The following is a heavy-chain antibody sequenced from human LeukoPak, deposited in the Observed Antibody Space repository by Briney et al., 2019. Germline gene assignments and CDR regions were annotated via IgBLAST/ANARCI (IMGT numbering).Heavy chain of an antibody. V-gene: IGHV3-15*01. D-gene: IGHD3-10*01. Sequence: PGGSLRLSCAASGFTFTNAWMSWVRQAPGKGLEWVGRIKSKTDGGTTEYAVPVKGRFTISRDDSKNTLYLQMNSMITGDTAVYFCTTEYYGSLNYWGQGTLVTVSS. CDR3: TTEYYGSLNY. CDR2: IKSKTDGGTT. CDR1: GFTFTNAW. J-gene: IGHJ4*02.